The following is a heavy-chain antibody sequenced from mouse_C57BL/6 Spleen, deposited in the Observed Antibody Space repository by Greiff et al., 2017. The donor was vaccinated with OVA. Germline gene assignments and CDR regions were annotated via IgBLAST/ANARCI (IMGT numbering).Heavy chain of an antibody. D-gene: IGHD1-1*01. V-gene: IGHV2-9-1*01. CDR2: IWTGGGT. J-gene: IGHJ4*01. CDR1: GFSLTSYD. CDR3: ARVDYGSHYAMDY. Sequence: QVQLKESGPGLVAPSQSLSITCTVSGFSLTSYDISWVRQPPGKGLEWLGVIWTGGGTHYNSALKSRLSISKDNSKSQVFLKMNSLQTDDTARYYCARVDYGSHYAMDYWGQGTSVTVSS.